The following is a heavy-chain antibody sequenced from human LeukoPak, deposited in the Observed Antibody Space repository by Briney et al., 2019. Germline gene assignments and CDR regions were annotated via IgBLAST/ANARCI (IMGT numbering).Heavy chain of an antibody. J-gene: IGHJ4*02. CDR3: ATEQSDFWSGYYYFDY. CDR1: GYTFTSYG. V-gene: IGHV1-18*01. Sequence: ASVKVSCKASGYTFTSYGISWVRQAPGQGLEWMGWISAYNGNTNYAQKLQGRVTMTTDTSTSTAYMELRSLRSDDTAVYYCATEQSDFWSGYYYFDYWGQGTLVTVSS. CDR2: ISAYNGNT. D-gene: IGHD3-3*01.